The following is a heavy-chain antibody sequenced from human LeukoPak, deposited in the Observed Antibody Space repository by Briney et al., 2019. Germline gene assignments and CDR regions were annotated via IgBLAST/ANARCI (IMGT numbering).Heavy chain of an antibody. CDR1: GYTFSSYA. CDR2: ISLYNPKT. Sequence: ASVKVSCKASGYTFSSYAISWVRQAPGQGLDWMGWISLYNPKTNYAQKFQGRVTMTTDTSTSTAYMELMSLRSDGTAVYYCARLGVAGDPSSAEYFQHWGQGTLVTVSS. V-gene: IGHV1-18*01. CDR3: ARLGVAGDPSSAEYFQH. J-gene: IGHJ1*01. D-gene: IGHD6-19*01.